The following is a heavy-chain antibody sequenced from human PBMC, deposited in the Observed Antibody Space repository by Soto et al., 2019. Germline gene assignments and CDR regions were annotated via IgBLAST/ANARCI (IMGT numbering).Heavy chain of an antibody. CDR3: DRGSSSYYDYGMDV. CDR2: IYDSGST. J-gene: IGHJ6*02. D-gene: IGHD6-6*01. Sequence: SETLSLTCAVSGDSISRGGYSWTWIRQPPGKALEWIGNIYDSGSTSYNPSLKSRVTISVNTSKNQFSLRLTSVTAADTAVYFCDRGSSSYYDYGMDVWGQGTTVTVS. V-gene: IGHV4-30-2*01. CDR1: GDSISRGGYS.